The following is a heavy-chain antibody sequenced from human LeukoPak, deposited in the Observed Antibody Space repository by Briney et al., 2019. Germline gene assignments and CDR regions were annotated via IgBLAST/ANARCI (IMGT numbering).Heavy chain of an antibody. J-gene: IGHJ5*02. CDR2: IYTSGSI. CDR3: AGYQLLYPFDP. CDR1: GGPIGSFY. Sequence: SETLSLTCTVSGGPIGSFYWTWIRQPAGRGLEWIGRIYTSGSINYNPSLKSRVTISVDTSKNQFSLKLSSVTAADTAVYYCAGYQLLYPFDPWGQGTLVTVSS. D-gene: IGHD2-2*02. V-gene: IGHV4-4*07.